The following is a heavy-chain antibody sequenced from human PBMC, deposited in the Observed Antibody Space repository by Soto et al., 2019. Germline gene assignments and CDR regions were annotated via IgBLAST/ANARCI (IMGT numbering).Heavy chain of an antibody. D-gene: IGHD3-3*01. CDR3: ARPIRYYDVWRDYPPFDY. J-gene: IGHJ4*02. CDR2: IIPMSATR. CDR1: GGSFSSYA. Sequence: QVQLVQSGAEVKKPGSLVKVSCKAPGGSFSSYAINWVRQAPGQGLEWMGGIIPMSATRTYAQKFQDRVTITADESSTTVYMELSSLQSEDTAVYYCARPIRYYDVWRDYPPFDYWGQGTLVTVSS. V-gene: IGHV1-69*01.